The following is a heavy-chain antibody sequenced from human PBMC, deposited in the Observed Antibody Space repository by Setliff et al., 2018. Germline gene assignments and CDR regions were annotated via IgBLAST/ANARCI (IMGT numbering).Heavy chain of an antibody. CDR1: GGTFSSYG. J-gene: IGHJ6*03. V-gene: IGHV1-69*05. D-gene: IGHD5-18*01. CDR2: TIPNFGTT. Sequence: SVKVSCKASGGTFSSYGICWVRQAPGQGLEWLGGTIPNFGTTNYAQEFQGRVTIITDESTSTAYMELSSLRFEDTAVYYCAREGVDTRSSTDYRYYMDLWGKATTVTVSS. CDR3: AREGVDTRSSTDYRYYMDL.